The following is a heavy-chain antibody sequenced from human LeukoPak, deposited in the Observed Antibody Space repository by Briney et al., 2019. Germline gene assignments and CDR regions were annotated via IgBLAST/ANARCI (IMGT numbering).Heavy chain of an antibody. J-gene: IGHJ6*02. Sequence: ASVKVSCKVSGYTLTELSINWVRQAPGKGLEWMGGFDPEDGETIYAQKFQGRLTVTEDTSTDTAYMELRSLRSDDTAVYYCARDLNGMDVWGQGTTVTVSS. CDR2: FDPEDGET. V-gene: IGHV1-24*01. CDR1: GYTLTELS. CDR3: ARDLNGMDV.